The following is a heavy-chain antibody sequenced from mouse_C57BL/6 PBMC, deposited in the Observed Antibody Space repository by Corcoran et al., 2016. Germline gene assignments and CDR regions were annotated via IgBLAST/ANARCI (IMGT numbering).Heavy chain of an antibody. Sequence: EVQLQQSGPELVKPGASVKISCKASGYTFTDYYMNWVKQSHGKSLEWIGDINPNNGGTSYNQKFKGKATLTVDKSSSTAYMELRSLTSEDSAVYYCARSPRIPDPFLSMDYWGQGTSVTVSS. CDR2: INPNNGGT. V-gene: IGHV1-26*01. J-gene: IGHJ4*01. CDR1: GYTFTDYY. D-gene: IGHD2-10*02. CDR3: ARSPRIPDPFLSMDY.